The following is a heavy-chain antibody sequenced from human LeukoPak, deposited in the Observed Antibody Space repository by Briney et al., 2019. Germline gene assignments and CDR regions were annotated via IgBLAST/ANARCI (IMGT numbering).Heavy chain of an antibody. D-gene: IGHD1/OR15-1a*01. CDR3: AKVAYNWINHGLDC. CDR2: ISGSGGST. J-gene: IGHJ4*02. V-gene: IGHV3-23*01. Sequence: GGSLRLSCAASGFTFSTYAMSWVRQAPGKGLEWVSAISGSGGSTYYADSVKGRFTISRDNSKNTLYLQMSSLRAEDTALYYCAKVAYNWINHGLDCWGQGTLVTVSS. CDR1: GFTFSTYA.